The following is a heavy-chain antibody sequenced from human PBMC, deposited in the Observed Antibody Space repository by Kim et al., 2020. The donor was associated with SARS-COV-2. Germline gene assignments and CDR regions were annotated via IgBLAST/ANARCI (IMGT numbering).Heavy chain of an antibody. Sequence: SETLSLTCTVSGGSISSGGYYWSWIRQHPGKGLEWIGYIYYSGSTYYNPSLKSRVTISVDTSKNQFSLKLSSVTAADTAVYYCARYSQGPSGRITMVRGVIFSAFDIWGHGTMVTVSS. CDR2: IYYSGST. J-gene: IGHJ3*02. CDR1: GGSISSGGYY. CDR3: ARYSQGPSGRITMVRGVIFSAFDI. D-gene: IGHD3-10*01. V-gene: IGHV4-31*03.